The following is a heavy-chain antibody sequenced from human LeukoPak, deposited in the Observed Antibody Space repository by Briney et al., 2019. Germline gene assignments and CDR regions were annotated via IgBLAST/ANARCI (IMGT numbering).Heavy chain of an antibody. D-gene: IGHD3-22*01. J-gene: IGHJ4*02. Sequence: SETLSLTCTVSGYAISSGFFWGWLRQPPGKGLEWIGSIDHSGTTYYNPSLKSRVTISVDTSKNQFSLRLTSVTAADTAIYYCVRDIPSGYFDYWGQGSLVIVSS. CDR2: IDHSGTT. CDR1: GYAISSGFF. CDR3: VRDIPSGYFDY. V-gene: IGHV4-38-2*02.